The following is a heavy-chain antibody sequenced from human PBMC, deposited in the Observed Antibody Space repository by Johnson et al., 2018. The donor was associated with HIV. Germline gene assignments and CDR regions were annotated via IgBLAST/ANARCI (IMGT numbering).Heavy chain of an antibody. V-gene: IGHV3-23*04. D-gene: IGHD2-2*01. Sequence: VQLVESGGGVVQPGGSLRLSCAASGFTFSSYGMHWVRQAPGKGLEWVSAISGSGGSTSYADSVKGRFAISRANSKDTLYLQMNSLRAEDTAVYYCTTAIVVVPAAIFIGGGDRSPDAFDIWGQGTMVTVSS. CDR2: ISGSGGST. CDR1: GFTFSSYG. J-gene: IGHJ3*02. CDR3: TTAIVVVPAAIFIGGGDRSPDAFDI.